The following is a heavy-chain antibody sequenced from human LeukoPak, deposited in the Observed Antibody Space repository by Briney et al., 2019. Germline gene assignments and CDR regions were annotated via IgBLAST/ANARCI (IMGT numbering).Heavy chain of an antibody. CDR2: IYSGGMT. Sequence: MASETLSLTCTVPGGSISSGDYYWRWIRQPPGKGLEWIASIYSGGMTFYHPTLKSRLTISADTSRNHFSLRLTSVTAADTALYFCARHFAHPTAYFDSWGQGSLVSVSS. V-gene: IGHV4-39*01. CDR3: ARHFAHPTAYFDS. J-gene: IGHJ4*02. CDR1: GGSISSGDYY.